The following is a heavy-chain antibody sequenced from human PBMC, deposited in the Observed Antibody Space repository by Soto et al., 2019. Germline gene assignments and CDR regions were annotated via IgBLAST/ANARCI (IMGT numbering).Heavy chain of an antibody. CDR3: AKSVGCTNYYCAMDV. CDR1: GFTFSLYA. V-gene: IGHV3-23*01. D-gene: IGHD2-8*01. CDR2: ISGSGVNT. Sequence: EVQLLESGGGLVQPGGSLRLSCAASGFTFSLYAMTSVRQAPGKGLEWVSVISGSGVNTYYADSVKGRFTVSRDNSKNTLSLQMSSLGGEDTAVYYCAKSVGCTNYYCAMDVWGRGTTVTVSS. J-gene: IGHJ6*02.